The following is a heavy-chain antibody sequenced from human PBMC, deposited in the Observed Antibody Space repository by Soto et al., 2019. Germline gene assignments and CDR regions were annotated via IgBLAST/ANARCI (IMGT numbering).Heavy chain of an antibody. CDR2: ILHDGNNK. V-gene: IGHV3-30-3*01. D-gene: IGHD3-10*01. CDR1: GCTFSKYI. CDR3: ASDDEGGSYCDLGY. J-gene: IGHJ4*02. Sequence: PGGXRRLSCAASGCTFSKYIMHWVRQAPGKGLEWVAIILHDGNNKYYADSVKGRFTISRDNSKNTLYLQMNSLRTEDTAIYNCASDDEGGSYCDLGYWGEG.